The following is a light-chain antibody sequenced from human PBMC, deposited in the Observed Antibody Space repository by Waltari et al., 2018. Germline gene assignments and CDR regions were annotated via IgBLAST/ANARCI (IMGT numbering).Light chain of an antibody. CDR3: FSYAGSGYV. V-gene: IGLV2-23*02. J-gene: IGLJ1*01. Sequence: QSALTHPASVSGSPGQSITISCTGSNNDIGTYHLVSWYLQHPGKAPKLIIFEVTERPSGVSTRFSGSKSVTTASLTISGLQAEDEADYYCFSYAGSGYVFGSGTKVTVL. CDR2: EVT. CDR1: NNDIGTYHL.